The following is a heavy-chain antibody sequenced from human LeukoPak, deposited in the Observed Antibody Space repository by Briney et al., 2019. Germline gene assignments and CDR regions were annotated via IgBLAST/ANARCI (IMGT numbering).Heavy chain of an antibody. Sequence: GGSLRLSCAASGFTFSSYAMSWVRQAPGKGLEWVSAISGSGGSTYYADSVKGRFTISRDNCKNTLYLQMNSLRAEDTAVYYCAKVSGSYWGSYFDTGAREPWSPSPQ. CDR1: GFTFSSYA. V-gene: IGHV3-23*01. CDR2: ISGSGGST. D-gene: IGHD1-26*01. J-gene: IGHJ4*02. CDR3: AKVSGSYWGSYFDT.